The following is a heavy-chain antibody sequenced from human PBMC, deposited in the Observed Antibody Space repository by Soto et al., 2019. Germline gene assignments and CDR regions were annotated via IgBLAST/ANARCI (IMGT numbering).Heavy chain of an antibody. CDR2: INAGSGTT. CDR3: ARTAESGTDYRY. CDR1: GYTFINYA. V-gene: IGHV1-3*01. J-gene: IGHJ4*02. D-gene: IGHD6-13*01. Sequence: GGSVKVSCKASGYTFINYAIHWVRQAPGQRLEWLGWINAGSGTTKYSQKFQGRVTITRDTSATTAYMELSSLRSEDTAVYYCARTAESGTDYRYWGQGTLVTVSS.